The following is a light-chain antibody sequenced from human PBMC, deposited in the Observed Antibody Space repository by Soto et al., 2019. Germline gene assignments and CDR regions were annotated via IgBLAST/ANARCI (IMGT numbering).Light chain of an antibody. CDR3: SSYTSSSAVV. CDR2: GVS. Sequence: QSALTQPASVSGSPGQSITISCTGTSSDVGGYKFVSWYQQHPGKTPKLMIYGVSNRPSGVSDRFSGSKSGNTASLTISGLQAEDEADYYCSSYTSSSAVVFGGGTKLTVL. V-gene: IGLV2-14*01. CDR1: SSDVGGYKF. J-gene: IGLJ3*02.